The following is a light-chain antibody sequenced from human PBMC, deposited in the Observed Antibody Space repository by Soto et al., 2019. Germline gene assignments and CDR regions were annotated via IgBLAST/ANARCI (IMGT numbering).Light chain of an antibody. CDR1: SSNIGSNI. Sequence: QTVVTQPPSASGTPGQRVTMSCSGSSSNIGSNIVNWYQHLPGTAPKLLIYSNDQRPSGVPDRFSGSKSGTSASLAVSGLQSEDEADYYCVAWDASLSAVVFGGGTKLTVL. J-gene: IGLJ2*01. V-gene: IGLV1-44*01. CDR3: VAWDASLSAVV. CDR2: SND.